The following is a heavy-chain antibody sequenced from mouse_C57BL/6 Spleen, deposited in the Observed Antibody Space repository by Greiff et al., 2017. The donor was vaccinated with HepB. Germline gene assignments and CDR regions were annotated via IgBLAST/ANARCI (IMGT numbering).Heavy chain of an antibody. CDR2: INPSSGYT. CDR1: GYTFTSYT. J-gene: IGHJ4*01. Sequence: QVQLQQSGAELARPGASVKMSCKASGYTFTSYTMHWVKQRPGQGLEWIGYINPSSGYTKYNQKFKDKATLTADKSSSTAYMHLSSLTSEDSAVYYCARGSSYLYYAMDYWGQGTSVTVSS. V-gene: IGHV1-4*01. D-gene: IGHD1-1*01. CDR3: ARGSSYLYYAMDY.